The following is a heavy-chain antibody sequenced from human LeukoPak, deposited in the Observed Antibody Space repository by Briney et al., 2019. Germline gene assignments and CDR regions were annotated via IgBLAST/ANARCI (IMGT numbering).Heavy chain of an antibody. J-gene: IGHJ6*02. CDR2: IKRKSYGATI. Sequence: GGSLRLSCIASGYIFADYSMSWVRQPPGKGLEWVGFIKRKSYGATIEYAASVKGRFTISRDDSKGIAYLQMNDLKTEDTALYYCTRGPILLWIHNGMDVWGQGTTVTVFS. CDR1: GYIFADYS. CDR3: TRGPILLWIHNGMDV. D-gene: IGHD3-10*01. V-gene: IGHV3-49*04.